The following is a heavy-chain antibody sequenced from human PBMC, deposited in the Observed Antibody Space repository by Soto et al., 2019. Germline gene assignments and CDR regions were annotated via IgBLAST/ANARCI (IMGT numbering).Heavy chain of an antibody. J-gene: IGHJ5*02. CDR3: ARSSLAARRVWFDP. CDR2: IYYSGST. D-gene: IGHD6-6*01. Sequence: QLQLQESGPGLVKPSETLSLTCTVSGGSISSSSYYWGWIRQPPGKGLEWIGSIYYSGSTYYNPSLKRRVTISVETSKNQFSMKLSSVTAADTAVYYCARSSLAARRVWFDPWGQGTLVTVSS. CDR1: GGSISSSSYY. V-gene: IGHV4-39*01.